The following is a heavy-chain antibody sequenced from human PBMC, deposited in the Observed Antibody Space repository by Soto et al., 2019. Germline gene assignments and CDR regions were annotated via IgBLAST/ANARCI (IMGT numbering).Heavy chain of an antibody. J-gene: IGHJ4*02. CDR1: GGTFSSYG. CDR3: ARSYSYGCNDY. D-gene: IGHD5-18*01. V-gene: IGHV1-8*02. CDR2: VNPNSGYT. Sequence: ASVKVSCKASGGTFSSYGIGWVRQAAGQGLEWVGWVNPNSGYTAYARKFVGRVTMTRNTPLRTAYMELSSLTSGDTAVYYCARSYSYGCNDYCGQGTRGIVSS.